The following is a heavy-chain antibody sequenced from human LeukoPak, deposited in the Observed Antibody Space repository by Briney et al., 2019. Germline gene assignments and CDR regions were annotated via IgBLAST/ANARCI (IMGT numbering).Heavy chain of an antibody. Sequence: GGSLRLSCAASGFTFSSYAMSWVRQAPGKGLEWVSAISGSGGSTYYADSVKGRFTISRDNSKNTLYLQMNNLRAEDTAVYYCAKDIQYYYGSGSYYNLWGQGTLVTVSS. CDR2: ISGSGGST. D-gene: IGHD3-10*01. J-gene: IGHJ5*02. CDR1: GFTFSSYA. CDR3: AKDIQYYYGSGSYYNL. V-gene: IGHV3-23*01.